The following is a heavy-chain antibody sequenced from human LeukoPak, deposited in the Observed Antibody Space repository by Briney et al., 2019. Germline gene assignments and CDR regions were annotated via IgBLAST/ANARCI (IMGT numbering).Heavy chain of an antibody. Sequence: PGGSLRLSCAASGLTFSNYAMSWVRQAPGKGLEWVSAISGRGGSIHYADSVKGRFTISRDNSRSTLYLQMNSLSAEDTAVYFCAKDLTYYYENSGYTFDCWGQGILVTVSS. CDR3: AKDLTYYYENSGYTFDC. V-gene: IGHV3-23*01. J-gene: IGHJ4*02. CDR2: ISGRGGSI. D-gene: IGHD3-22*01. CDR1: GLTFSNYA.